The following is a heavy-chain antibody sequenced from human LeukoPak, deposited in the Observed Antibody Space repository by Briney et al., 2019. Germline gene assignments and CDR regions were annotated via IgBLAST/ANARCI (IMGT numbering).Heavy chain of an antibody. D-gene: IGHD3-9*01. CDR2: ISGSGGST. CDR3: ATDRYDILTGLIFDY. CDR1: GFTFSSYA. V-gene: IGHV3-23*01. J-gene: IGHJ4*02. Sequence: PGGSLRLSCAASGFTFSSYAMSWVRQAPGKGLEWVSAISGSGGSTYYADSVKGRFTISRDNSKNTLYLQMNSLRAEDTAVYYCATDRYDILTGLIFDYWGQGTLVTVSS.